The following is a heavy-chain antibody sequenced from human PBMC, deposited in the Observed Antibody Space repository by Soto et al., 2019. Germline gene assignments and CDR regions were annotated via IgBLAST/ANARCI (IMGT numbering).Heavy chain of an antibody. CDR2: IKQDGSEK. J-gene: IGHJ4*02. CDR1: GFTFSSYW. D-gene: IGHD6-13*01. Sequence: GESLKISCAASGFTFSSYWMSWVRQAPGKGLEWVANIKQDGSEKYYVDSVKGRFTISRDNAKNSLYLQMNSLRAEDTAVYYCARSRQQLVGYYFDYWGQGTLVTVSS. V-gene: IGHV3-7*01. CDR3: ARSRQQLVGYYFDY.